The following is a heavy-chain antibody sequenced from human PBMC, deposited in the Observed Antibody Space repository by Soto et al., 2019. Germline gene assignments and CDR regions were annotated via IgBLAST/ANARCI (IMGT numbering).Heavy chain of an antibody. V-gene: IGHV1-3*01. CDR3: ARGTCSGGGCYSFYFDY. J-gene: IGHJ4*02. Sequence: QVQLVQSGAEVKKPGASVKVSCKASGYTFTSYAMHWVRQAPGQRLEWMGWINAGNGNTEYSQKFLGRXTXTXHTSANTAYMELSSLRSEDTAVYFCARGTCSGGGCYSFYFDYWGQGTLVTVSS. CDR2: INAGNGNT. CDR1: GYTFTSYA. D-gene: IGHD2-15*01.